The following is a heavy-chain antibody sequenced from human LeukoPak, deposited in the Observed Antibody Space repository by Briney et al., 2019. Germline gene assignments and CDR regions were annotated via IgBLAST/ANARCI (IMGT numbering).Heavy chain of an antibody. CDR3: ARVIAAAAYFDY. V-gene: IGHV4-30-4*01. CDR1: GGSISSGDYY. CDR2: IYYSGST. D-gene: IGHD6-13*01. J-gene: IGHJ4*02. Sequence: SETLSLTCTVSGGSISSGDYYWSWIRQPLGTGLEWIGYIYYSGSTYYNPSLKSRVTISVDTSRNQFSLKLSSVTAADTAVYYCARVIAAAAYFDYWGQGTLVTVSS.